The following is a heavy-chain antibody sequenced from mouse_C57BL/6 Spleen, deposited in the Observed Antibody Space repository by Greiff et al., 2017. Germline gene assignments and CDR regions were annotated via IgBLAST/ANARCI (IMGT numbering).Heavy chain of an antibody. J-gene: IGHJ1*03. V-gene: IGHV1-69*01. CDR2: IDPSDSYT. CDR3: ARIITTVVENFDV. Sequence: QVQLKQPGAELVMPGASVKLSCKASGYTFTSYWMHWVKQRPGQGLEWIGEIDPSDSYTNYNQKFKGKSTLTVDKSSSTAYMQLSSLTSEDSAVYYCARIITTVVENFDVWGTGTRSPSPQ. D-gene: IGHD1-1*01. CDR1: GYTFTSYW.